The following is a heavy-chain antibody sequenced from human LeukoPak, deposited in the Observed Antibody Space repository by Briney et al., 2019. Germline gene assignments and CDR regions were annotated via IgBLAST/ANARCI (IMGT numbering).Heavy chain of an antibody. V-gene: IGHV1-8*02. CDR1: GYTFTSYY. CDR3: ARGTSIAAAARPDDAFDI. CDR2: MNPNSGNT. J-gene: IGHJ3*02. D-gene: IGHD6-13*01. Sequence: ASVKVSCKASGYTFTSYYMHWVRQATGQGLEWMGWMNPNSGNTGYAQKFQGRVTMTRNTSISTAYMELSSLRSEDTAVYYCARGTSIAAAARPDDAFDIWGQGTMVTVSS.